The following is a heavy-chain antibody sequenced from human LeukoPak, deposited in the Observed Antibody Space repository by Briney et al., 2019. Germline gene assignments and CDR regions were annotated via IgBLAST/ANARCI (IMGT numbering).Heavy chain of an antibody. CDR3: ARVTGYCSGGSCYPYYYYGMDV. Sequence: SETLSLTCTVSGGSISSYYWSWIRQPPGKGLEWIGYIYYSGSTNYNPSLKSRVTISVDTSKNQFSLKLSSVTAADTAVYYCARVTGYCSGGSCYPYYYYGMDVWGQGTTVTVSS. V-gene: IGHV4-59*12. D-gene: IGHD2-15*01. CDR2: IYYSGST. J-gene: IGHJ6*02. CDR1: GGSISSYY.